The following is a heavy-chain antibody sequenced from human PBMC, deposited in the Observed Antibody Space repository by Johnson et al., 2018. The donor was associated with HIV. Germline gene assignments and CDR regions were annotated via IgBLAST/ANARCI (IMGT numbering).Heavy chain of an antibody. CDR3: AKDSLVMAATPGALDI. CDR2: IWYDGSDK. CDR1: GFTFRSYG. D-gene: IGHD1-26*01. V-gene: IGHV3-33*03. Sequence: VQLVESGGGVVQPGGSLRLSCAVSGFTFRSYGMHWVRQAPGKGLEWVAFIWYDGSDKFYVESVKGRFTISRDNSKNIVYLQMNSLRGEDTAVYFCAKDSLVMAATPGALDIWGQGTRVTVSS. J-gene: IGHJ3*02.